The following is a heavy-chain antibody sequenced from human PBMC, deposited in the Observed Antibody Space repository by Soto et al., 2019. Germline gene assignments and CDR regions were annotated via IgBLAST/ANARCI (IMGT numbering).Heavy chain of an antibody. CDR3: ARGFGGYSWFDP. J-gene: IGHJ5*02. Sequence: SETLSLTCSVSGGSLSSRDYYRAWLRQPPGKGLEWIATIYYNGNTYYNPSLKSRLTISVDASKNQFSLKLTSVTAADTAIYYCARGFGGYSWFDPWGQGSLVTVSS. V-gene: IGHV4-39*01. CDR1: GGSLSSRDYY. D-gene: IGHD5-12*01. CDR2: IYYNGNT.